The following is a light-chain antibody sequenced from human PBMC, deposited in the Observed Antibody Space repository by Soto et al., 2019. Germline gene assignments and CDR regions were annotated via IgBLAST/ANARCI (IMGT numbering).Light chain of an antibody. CDR2: GAS. V-gene: IGKV3-20*01. CDR1: QSVDSNS. CDR3: QQYGSSPLT. Sequence: EIVLTQSPGTLSLSAGEIATLSCRASQSVDSNSLAWYQQKPGQTPRLLIHGASTRATGIPDRFSGDGSGTDFSLSINRLEPEDFAVYYCQQYGSSPLTFGQGTKVEIK. J-gene: IGKJ1*01.